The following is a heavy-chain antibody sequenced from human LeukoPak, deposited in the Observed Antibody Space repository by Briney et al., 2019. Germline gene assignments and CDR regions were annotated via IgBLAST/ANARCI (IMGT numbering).Heavy chain of an antibody. V-gene: IGHV3-21*01. Sequence: GGSLRLSCAASGFTFSSYSMNWVRQAPGKGLEWVSSISSSSNYIYYADSVKGRFTISRDNAKNSLYLQMNSLRAEDTAVYYCARDWNYYGSGTSSGLDPWGQGTLVTVSS. J-gene: IGHJ5*02. CDR2: ISSSSNYI. CDR3: ARDWNYYGSGTSSGLDP. CDR1: GFTFSSYS. D-gene: IGHD3-10*01.